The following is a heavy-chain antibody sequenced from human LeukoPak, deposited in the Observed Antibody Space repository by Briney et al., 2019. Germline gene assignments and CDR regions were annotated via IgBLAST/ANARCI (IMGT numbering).Heavy chain of an antibody. CDR1: GGSFSGYY. Sequence: PSGTLSLTCAVYGGSFSGYYWSWIRQPPGKGLEWIGEINHSGSTNYNPSLKSRVTISVDTSKNQFSLKLSSVTAADTAVYYCARVGRGYYGSGKNAFDIWGQGTMVTVSS. D-gene: IGHD3-10*01. CDR2: INHSGST. CDR3: ARVGRGYYGSGKNAFDI. J-gene: IGHJ3*02. V-gene: IGHV4-34*01.